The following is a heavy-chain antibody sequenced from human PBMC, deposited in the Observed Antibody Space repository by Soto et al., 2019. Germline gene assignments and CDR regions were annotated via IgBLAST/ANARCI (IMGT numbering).Heavy chain of an antibody. J-gene: IGHJ4*01. D-gene: IGHD3-10*01. V-gene: IGHV4-59*02. CDR1: GDSVTSNY. Sequence: ASETLSLTCAFSGDSVTSNYLTWIRQSPEKGLEWIGYMHYTGFSFYNPSLKSRVAMSVDKSKNEFTLQLTSVTAADTAVYYCARHVVASPSFGERVHHFDYWGHGTLVTVSS. CDR2: MHYTGFS. CDR3: ARHVVASPSFGERVHHFDY.